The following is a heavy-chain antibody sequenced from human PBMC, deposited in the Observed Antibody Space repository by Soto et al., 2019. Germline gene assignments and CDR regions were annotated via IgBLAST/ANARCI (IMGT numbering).Heavy chain of an antibody. CDR1: GFSFGDHA. D-gene: IGHD5-18*01. CDR3: TKANTDYYYYYLMDV. Sequence: EVRLVESGGGLVQPGKSLRLSCAASGFSFGDHAMHWVRQAPGKGLEWVSGISWNSGFIGYADSVQGRFTISRDNAKDSVYLQMNSLRPEDTALYYCTKANTDYYYYYLMDVWGRGTPVTVSS. J-gene: IGHJ6*03. CDR2: ISWNSGFI. V-gene: IGHV3-9*01.